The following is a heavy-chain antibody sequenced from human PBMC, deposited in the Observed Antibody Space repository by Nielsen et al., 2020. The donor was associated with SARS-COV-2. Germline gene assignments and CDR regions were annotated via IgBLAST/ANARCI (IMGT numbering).Heavy chain of an antibody. CDR3: AKEVPVTTTLLGMDV. V-gene: IGHV3-23*01. CDR1: GFTFSSYA. CDR2: ISGSGGST. Sequence: GESLKISCAASGFTFSSYAMSWVRQAPGKGLEWVSAISGSGGSTYYADSVKGRFTIPRDNSKNTLYLQMNSLRAEDTAVYYCAKEVPVTTTLLGMDVWGQGTTVTVSS. D-gene: IGHD4-11*01. J-gene: IGHJ6*02.